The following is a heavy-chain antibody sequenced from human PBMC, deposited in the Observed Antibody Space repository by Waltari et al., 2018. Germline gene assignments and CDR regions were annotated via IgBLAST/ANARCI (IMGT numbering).Heavy chain of an antibody. CDR1: GGNFSSYA. J-gene: IGHJ3*02. CDR3: AREMATGLGAFDI. Sequence: VQLVQSGAEVKKPGSSVKVSCKDSGGNFSSYAISWVRQAPGQGLEWVSVIYSGGSTYYADSVKGRFTISRDNSKNTLYLQMNSLRAEDTAVYYCAREMATGLGAFDIWGQGTMVTVSS. V-gene: IGHV3-53*01. CDR2: IYSGGST. D-gene: IGHD5-12*01.